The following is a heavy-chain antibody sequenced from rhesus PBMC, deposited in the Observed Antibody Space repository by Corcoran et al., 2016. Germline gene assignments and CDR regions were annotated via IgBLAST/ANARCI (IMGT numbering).Heavy chain of an antibody. CDR1: GGSFSSYW. D-gene: IGHD6-25*01. CDR3: ARYGIAAAPDDAFDF. V-gene: IGHV4-80*01. CDR2: INGNSGST. J-gene: IGHJ3*01. Sequence: QVQLQESGPGLVKPSETLSLTCAVSGGSFSSYWWSWIRQPPGKGLEWIGEINGNSGSTNYNPSLKNRVTISKVASKNQFSLKLSSVTSADTAVYYCARYGIAAAPDDAFDFWGQGLRVTVSS.